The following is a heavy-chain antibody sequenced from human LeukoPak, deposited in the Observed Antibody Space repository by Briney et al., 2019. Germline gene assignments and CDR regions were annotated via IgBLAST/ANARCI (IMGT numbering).Heavy chain of an antibody. D-gene: IGHD6-13*01. Sequence: SETLSLTCSVSGGSISSNNYYWSWIRQPPEKGLEWIGYIHYSGSTSYNPSLKSRVTMSVDTSNDQFSLKVSSVTAADTAVYYCARGGSSWYADYWGQGTLVTVSS. CDR1: GGSISSNNYY. J-gene: IGHJ4*02. CDR3: ARGGSSWYADY. CDR2: IHYSGST. V-gene: IGHV4-61*01.